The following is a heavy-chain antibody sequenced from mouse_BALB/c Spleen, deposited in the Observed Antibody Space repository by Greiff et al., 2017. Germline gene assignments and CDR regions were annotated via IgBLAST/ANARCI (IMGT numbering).Heavy chain of an antibody. CDR2: ISYDGSN. CDR1: GYSITSGYY. Sequence: EVKLQESGPGLVKPSQSLSLTCSVTGYSITSGYYWNWIRQFPGNKLEWMGYISYDGSNNYNPSLKNRISITRDTSKNQFFLKLNSVTTEDTATYYCARWYRYEGYAMDYWGQGTSVTVSS. V-gene: IGHV3-6*02. CDR3: ARWYRYEGYAMDY. J-gene: IGHJ4*01. D-gene: IGHD2-14*01.